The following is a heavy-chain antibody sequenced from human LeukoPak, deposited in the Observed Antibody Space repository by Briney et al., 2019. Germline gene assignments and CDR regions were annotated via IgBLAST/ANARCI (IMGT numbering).Heavy chain of an antibody. V-gene: IGHV1-69*13. Sequence: SVKVSCKASGGTFSSYAISWVRQAPGQGLEWMGGIIPIFGTANYAQKFQGRVTITADESTSTAYMELSSLRSEDTAVYYCAREPFYGDYVAYYFDYWGQGTLVTVSS. CDR3: AREPFYGDYVAYYFDY. CDR2: IIPIFGTA. D-gene: IGHD4-17*01. J-gene: IGHJ4*02. CDR1: GGTFSSYA.